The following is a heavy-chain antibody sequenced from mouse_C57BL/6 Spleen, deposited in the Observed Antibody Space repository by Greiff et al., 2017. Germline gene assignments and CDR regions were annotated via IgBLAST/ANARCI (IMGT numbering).Heavy chain of an antibody. D-gene: IGHD1-1*01. CDR1: GFTFSSYA. CDR2: ISSGGDYI. V-gene: IGHV5-9-1*02. J-gene: IGHJ4*01. CDR3: TRDHYYCSRYYAMDY. Sequence: EVKVVESGEGLVKPGGSLKLSCAASGFTFSSYAMSWVRQTPEKRLEWVAYISSGGDYIYYADTVKGRFTISRDNARNTLYLQMSSLKSEDTAMYYCTRDHYYCSRYYAMDYWGQGTSVTVSS.